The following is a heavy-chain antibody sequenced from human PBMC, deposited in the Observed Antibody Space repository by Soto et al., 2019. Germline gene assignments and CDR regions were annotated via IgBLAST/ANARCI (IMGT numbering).Heavy chain of an antibody. CDR1: GYTLSSYG. V-gene: IGHV1-18*01. CDR2: ITTYNGNT. CDR3: ARDWGERYLDY. J-gene: IGHJ4*02. D-gene: IGHD3-10*01. Sequence: QVHLVQSGAEVKKTGASVKVSCKASGYTLSSYGISWVRQAPGQGLEWMGRITTYNGNTNYAQKLQGRVTMTTDLSTNTAFMELRSLRSDDTAVYYCARDWGERYLDYCGQGTLVTVSS.